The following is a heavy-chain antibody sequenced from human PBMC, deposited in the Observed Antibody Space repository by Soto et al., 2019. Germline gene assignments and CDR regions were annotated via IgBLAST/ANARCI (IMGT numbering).Heavy chain of an antibody. J-gene: IGHJ4*02. Sequence: EAQLVESGGGLVQSGESLTLSCVASGFTFSNYWMSWVRQAPGKGLEWVANIKKDGSQRFYVVSVRGRFTISRNNARNSVCLQMNNLTAEDTALYYCAREPPVAASGTPNDLGQGTLVTVSS. CDR3: AREPPVAASGTPND. CDR2: IKKDGSQR. V-gene: IGHV3-7*04. CDR1: GFTFSNYW. D-gene: IGHD6-13*01.